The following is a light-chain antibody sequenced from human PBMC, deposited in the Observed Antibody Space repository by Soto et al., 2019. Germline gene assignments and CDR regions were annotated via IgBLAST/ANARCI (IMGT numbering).Light chain of an antibody. CDR1: QDISRY. Sequence: DIQLTQSPSSVSASVGERVTITCRASQDISRYLAWYQQKPGEAPKLLISGASTLQSGVPSRFSGSGSGTEFTLTVSYLLPEDFATYYCQQLYSYSSFGQGTRLENK. V-gene: IGKV1-9*01. J-gene: IGKJ5*01. CDR2: GAS. CDR3: QQLYSYSS.